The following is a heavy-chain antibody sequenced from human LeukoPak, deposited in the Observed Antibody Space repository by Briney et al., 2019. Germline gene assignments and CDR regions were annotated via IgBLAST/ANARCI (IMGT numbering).Heavy chain of an antibody. CDR3: ARDGTYYYDSSGFDP. Sequence: GGSLRLSCAASGFTFSSYSMNWVRQAPGKGLEWVSSISSSSSYIYYADSVKGRFTISRDNAKNSLYLQMNSLRAEDTAVYYCARDGTYYYDSSGFDPWGQGTLVTVSS. CDR2: ISSSSSYI. J-gene: IGHJ5*02. D-gene: IGHD3-22*01. V-gene: IGHV3-21*01. CDR1: GFTFSSYS.